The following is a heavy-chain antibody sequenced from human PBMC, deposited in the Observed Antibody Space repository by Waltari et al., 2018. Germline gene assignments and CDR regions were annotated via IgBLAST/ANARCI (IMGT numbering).Heavy chain of an antibody. J-gene: IGHJ4*02. Sequence: QLQLQESGPGLVKPSETLSLTRTVSGGSISSSSYSWGRLRQPPGKGLEWIGSIYYSGSTYYNPSLKSRVTISVDTSKNQFSLKLSSVTAADTAVYYCARSLLGTMIVVVTWGQGTLVTVSS. D-gene: IGHD3-22*01. V-gene: IGHV4-39*07. CDR3: ARSLLGTMIVVVT. CDR1: GGSISSSSYS. CDR2: IYYSGST.